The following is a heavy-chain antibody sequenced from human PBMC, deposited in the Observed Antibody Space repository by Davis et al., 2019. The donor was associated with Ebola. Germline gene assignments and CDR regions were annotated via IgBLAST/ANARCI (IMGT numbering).Heavy chain of an antibody. Sequence: GGSLRLSCAASGFTFSSYWMSWVRQAPGKGLEWVANIKQDGSEKFYVDSVYGRFTSSRDNAKNSVYLQMNSLRAEDTAVYYCARDWAGLDVWGKGTTVTVSS. CDR2: IKQDGSEK. J-gene: IGHJ6*04. V-gene: IGHV3-7*01. CDR3: ARDWAGLDV. D-gene: IGHD3-16*01. CDR1: GFTFSSYW.